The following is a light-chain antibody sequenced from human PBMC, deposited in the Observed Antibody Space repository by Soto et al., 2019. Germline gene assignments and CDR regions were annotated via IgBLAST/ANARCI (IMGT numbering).Light chain of an antibody. Sequence: EIVLTPSPATLSLSPGERATLSCRASQSVSSYLAWYQQKPGQAPRLLIYDASNRATGIPARFSGSGSGTDFTLTITRLEPEDFAIYYCQQRSNWPSITFGQGTRLEIK. V-gene: IGKV3-11*01. CDR1: QSVSSY. J-gene: IGKJ5*01. CDR2: DAS. CDR3: QQRSNWPSIT.